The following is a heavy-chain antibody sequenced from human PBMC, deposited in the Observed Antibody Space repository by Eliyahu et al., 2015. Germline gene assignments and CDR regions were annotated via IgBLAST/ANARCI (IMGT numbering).Heavy chain of an antibody. CDR1: GFTVSRYY. D-gene: IGHD5-24*01. V-gene: IGHV1-46*01. Sequence: QVQLVQSGAEVKKPGASVKISCKASGFTVSRYYLHWVRQAPGQGLECMGVIDPSGGTTTYAQKFQDRVTMTRDTSTKTIYMELSSLRSEDTAIYYCATRGDGFNYFFDYWGQGTLVTVSS. CDR3: ATRGDGFNYFFDY. J-gene: IGHJ4*02. CDR2: IDPSGGTT.